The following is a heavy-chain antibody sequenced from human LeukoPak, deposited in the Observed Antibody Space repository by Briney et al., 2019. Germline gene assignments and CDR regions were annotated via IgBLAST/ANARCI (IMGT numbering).Heavy chain of an antibody. D-gene: IGHD5-24*01. CDR1: GFTFSSYG. V-gene: IGHV3-30*03. Sequence: PGRSLRLSCAASGFTFSSYGMHWVRQAPGKGLEWVAVISNDGSNKYFAESVKGRFTISRDNSKNTLNLQMNSLRAEDTAVYYCARDRYGDGFAHFDYWGQGALVTVSS. CDR2: ISNDGSNK. J-gene: IGHJ4*02. CDR3: ARDRYGDGFAHFDY.